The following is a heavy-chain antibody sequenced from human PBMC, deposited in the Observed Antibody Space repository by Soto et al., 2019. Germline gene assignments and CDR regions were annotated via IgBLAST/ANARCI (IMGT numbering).Heavy chain of an antibody. CDR2: VWHSGST. CDR1: GGSISGYY. V-gene: IGHV4-59*01. CDR3: ARTLYSYGPRFDY. Sequence: PSETLSLTCTVSGGSISGYYWSWIRQPPGKGLEWIGYVWHSGSTNYNPSLKSRVTISVDTSKNQFSLKLSSVTAADTAVYYCARTLYSYGPRFDYWGQGTLVTVSS. D-gene: IGHD5-18*01. J-gene: IGHJ4*02.